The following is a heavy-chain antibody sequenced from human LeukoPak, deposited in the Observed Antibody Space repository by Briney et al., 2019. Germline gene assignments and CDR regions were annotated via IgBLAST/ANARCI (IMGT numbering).Heavy chain of an antibody. CDR2: ISYDGSNK. D-gene: IGHD3-16*01. CDR3: AKDGGGYFDY. CDR1: GFTFSSYG. V-gene: IGHV3-30*18. Sequence: PGRSLRLSCAASGFTFSSYGMHWVRQAPGRGLEWVAVISYDGSNKYYADSVKGRFTISRDNSKNTLYLQMNSLRAEDTAVYCCAKDGGGYFDYWGQGTLVTVSS. J-gene: IGHJ4*02.